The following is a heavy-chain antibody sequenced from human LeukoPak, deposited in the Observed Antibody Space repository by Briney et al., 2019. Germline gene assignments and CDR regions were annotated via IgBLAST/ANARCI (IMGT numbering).Heavy chain of an antibody. D-gene: IGHD6-19*01. CDR1: GFTFSGYW. J-gene: IGHJ4*02. CDR2: INSDGSTT. V-gene: IGHV3-74*01. CDR3: ARGGVSSGYDY. Sequence: GGSLRLSCAASGFTFSGYWMHWVRQAPGKGLVWVSRINSDGSTTTYAESVKGRFTVSRDNAMNTLNLQMNSLRDEDTAVYYCARGGVSSGYDYWGQGTLVTVSS.